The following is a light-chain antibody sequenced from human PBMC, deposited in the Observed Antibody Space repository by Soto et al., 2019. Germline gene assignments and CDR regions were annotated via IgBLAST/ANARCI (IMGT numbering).Light chain of an antibody. J-gene: IGLJ1*01. CDR3: SSYTSSSTYV. CDR2: DVS. CDR1: SSDVGGYNY. Sequence: QSVLTQPASESGSPGQSITISCTGTSSDVGGYNYVSWYQQHPGKAPKLMIYDVSNRPSGVSNRFSGSKSGNTASLTISGLQAEDEADYYCSSYTSSSTYVFGTGPKLTVL. V-gene: IGLV2-14*01.